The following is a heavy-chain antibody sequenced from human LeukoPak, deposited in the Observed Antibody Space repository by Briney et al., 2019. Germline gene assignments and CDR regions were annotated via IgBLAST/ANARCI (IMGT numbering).Heavy chain of an antibody. CDR3: ARDAGRRSIAAVDY. CDR2: ISAYNGNT. CDR1: GYTFTSYG. J-gene: IGHJ4*02. D-gene: IGHD6-6*01. Sequence: ASVKVSCKASGYTFTSYGISWVRQAPGQGLEGMGWISAYNGNTNYAQKLQGRVTMTTDTSTSAAYMELRSLRSDDTAVYYCARDAGRRSIAAVDYWGQGTLVTVSS. V-gene: IGHV1-18*01.